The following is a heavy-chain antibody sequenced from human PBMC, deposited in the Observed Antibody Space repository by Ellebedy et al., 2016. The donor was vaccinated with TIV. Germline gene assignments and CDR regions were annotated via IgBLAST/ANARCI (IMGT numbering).Heavy chain of an antibody. J-gene: IGHJ4*02. CDR3: ARDDLEDFWSGYPDY. D-gene: IGHD3-3*01. Sequence: AASMKVSCKASGYTFTRYYMHWVRQAPGQGLEWMGIVNPSGGSTSYAQKLQGRVTMTRDTSTSTVYMELSSLRSEDTAVYYCARDDLEDFWSGYPDYWGQGTLVTVSS. CDR2: VNPSGGST. V-gene: IGHV1-46*04. CDR1: GYTFTRYY.